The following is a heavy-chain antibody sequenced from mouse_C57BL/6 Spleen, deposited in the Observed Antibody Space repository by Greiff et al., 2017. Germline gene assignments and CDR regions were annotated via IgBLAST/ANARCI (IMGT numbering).Heavy chain of an antibody. Sequence: EVHLVESGGGLVKPGGSLKLSCAASGFTFSSYAMSWVRQTPEKRLEWVATISDGGSYTYYPHNVKGRFTISRDNAKNNLYLQMSNLKSDDTAMYYCARALYGYGAMDYWGQGTSVTVSS. V-gene: IGHV5-4*01. CDR3: ARALYGYGAMDY. J-gene: IGHJ4*01. CDR1: GFTFSSYA. D-gene: IGHD2-2*01. CDR2: ISDGGSYT.